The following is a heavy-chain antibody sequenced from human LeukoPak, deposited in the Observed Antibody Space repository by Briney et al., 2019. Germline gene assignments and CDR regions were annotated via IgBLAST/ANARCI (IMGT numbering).Heavy chain of an antibody. CDR2: IIPIFGTA. V-gene: IGHV1-69*01. D-gene: IGHD2-2*01. Sequence: SVKVSCKASGGTFSSYAISGVRQAPGQGLEWMGGIIPIFGTANYAQKFQGRVTITADESTSTAYMELSSLRSEDTAVYYCARVVVGESVVPAAGYFDYWGQGTLVTVSS. J-gene: IGHJ4*02. CDR3: ARVVVGESVVPAAGYFDY. CDR1: GGTFSSYA.